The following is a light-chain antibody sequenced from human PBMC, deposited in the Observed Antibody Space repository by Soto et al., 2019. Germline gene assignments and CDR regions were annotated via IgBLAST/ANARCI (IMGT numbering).Light chain of an antibody. CDR1: QSVSSS. Sequence: EVVVTQSPDTLSLSPGETATLSCRASQSVSSSEAWYQHKPGQSPRLVVYSGDKRAPGIPPRFSGSGSGTDFTLTISSLESDDFAIYYCQQRYSWLRAFGPGTKVEVK. CDR2: SGD. V-gene: IGKV3-11*01. J-gene: IGKJ1*01. CDR3: QQRYSWLRA.